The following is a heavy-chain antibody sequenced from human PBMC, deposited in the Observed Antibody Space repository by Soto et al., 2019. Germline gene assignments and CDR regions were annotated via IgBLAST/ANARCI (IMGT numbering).Heavy chain of an antibody. CDR3: ARQRPTDGRWEFANYYGMDV. Sequence: SETLSLTCSVYGGSFSDYYWSWIRQPPGKGLEWIGEINHSGSTNYNPSLKSRVTISVHTPKNQFSLKLSSVTAADTAVYYCARQRPTDGRWEFANYYGMDVWGQGTPVTVSS. D-gene: IGHD1-26*01. V-gene: IGHV4-34*01. J-gene: IGHJ6*02. CDR1: GGSFSDYY. CDR2: INHSGST.